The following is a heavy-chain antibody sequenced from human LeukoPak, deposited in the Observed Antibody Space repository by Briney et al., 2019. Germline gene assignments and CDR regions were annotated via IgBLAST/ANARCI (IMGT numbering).Heavy chain of an antibody. CDR3: AGGRGFDI. Sequence: SETLSLTCSVSDYSISSTYYWGWIRQPPGKGLEWIGNIYHTGSTYYNPSFKSRVTISLDTSKDQFSLKLSSVTAADTAVYYCAGGRGFDIWGQGTMVTVSS. J-gene: IGHJ3*02. CDR1: DYSISSTYY. V-gene: IGHV4-38-2*02. D-gene: IGHD3-16*01. CDR2: IYHTGST.